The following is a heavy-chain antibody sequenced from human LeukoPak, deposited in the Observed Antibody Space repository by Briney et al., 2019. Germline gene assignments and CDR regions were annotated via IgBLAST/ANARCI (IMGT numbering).Heavy chain of an antibody. J-gene: IGHJ5*02. D-gene: IGHD2-8*01. CDR3: ARHWKYCNIGDCHDNWFDP. Sequence: SETLSLTCNVSGGSISTSGYYWGWLRQPPGKGLEWIASMYYSAITYYNPSLKSRVTTSVDMSKNQYSLKLTSVTAADTAVYYCARHWKYCNIGDCHDNWFDPWGQGTLVTVSS. CDR2: MYYSAIT. CDR1: GGSISTSGYY. V-gene: IGHV4-39*01.